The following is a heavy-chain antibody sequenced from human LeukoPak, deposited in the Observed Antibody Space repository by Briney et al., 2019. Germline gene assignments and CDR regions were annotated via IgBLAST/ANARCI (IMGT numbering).Heavy chain of an antibody. J-gene: IGHJ4*02. CDR1: GYSFTVYY. CDR3: ARGDSSPYYYFDY. V-gene: IGHV1-2*02. CDR2: INPNSGGT. D-gene: IGHD3-22*01. Sequence: GASVKVSCKASGYSFTVYYMHWVRQAPGQGLEWMGWINPNSGGTNYAQKFQGRVTMTRDTSISTAYMELSRLRSDDTAVFYCARGDSSPYYYFDYWGQGTLVTVSS.